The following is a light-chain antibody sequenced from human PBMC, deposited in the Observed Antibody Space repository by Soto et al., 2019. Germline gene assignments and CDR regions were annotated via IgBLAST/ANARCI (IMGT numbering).Light chain of an antibody. CDR1: SSDFGGYNY. Sequence: ALSQPASVSGSPGQSITISCTGTSSDFGGYNYVSWYQQHPGKAPKLMIYDVSNRPSGVSNRFSGSKSGNTASLTISGLQAEDEADYYCSSYTSSSTLDVFGTGTKVTVL. CDR2: DVS. V-gene: IGLV2-14*01. J-gene: IGLJ1*01. CDR3: SSYTSSSTLDV.